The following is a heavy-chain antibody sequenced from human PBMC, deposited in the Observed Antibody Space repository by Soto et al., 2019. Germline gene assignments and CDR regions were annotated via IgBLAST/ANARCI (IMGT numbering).Heavy chain of an antibody. D-gene: IGHD3-3*01. Sequence: GESLKISCKGSGYSFTSYWIGWVGQMPGKGLEWMGIIYPGDSDTRYSPSFQGQVTISADKSISTAYLQWSSLKASDTAMYYCARGGRRYYDFWSGPLDSNWFDPWGQGTLVTVSS. CDR3: ARGGRRYYDFWSGPLDSNWFDP. J-gene: IGHJ5*02. CDR2: IYPGDSDT. V-gene: IGHV5-51*01. CDR1: GYSFTSYW.